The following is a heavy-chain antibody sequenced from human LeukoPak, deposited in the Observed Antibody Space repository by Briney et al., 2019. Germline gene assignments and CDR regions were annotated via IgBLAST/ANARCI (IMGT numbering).Heavy chain of an antibody. CDR3: ARDSSPSYSSGWYSTGTYYFDY. CDR1: GGTFSSYA. CDR2: IIPIFGTA. V-gene: IGHV1-69*06. D-gene: IGHD6-19*01. J-gene: IGHJ4*02. Sequence: GASVKVFCKASGGTFSSYAISWVRQAPGQGLEWMGGIIPIFGTANYAQKFQGRVTITADKSTSTAYMELSNLRSEDTAVYYCARDSSPSYSSGWYSTGTYYFDYWGQGTLVTVSS.